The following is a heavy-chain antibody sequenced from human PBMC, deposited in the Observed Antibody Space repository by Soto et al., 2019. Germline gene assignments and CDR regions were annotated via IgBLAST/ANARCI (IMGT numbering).Heavy chain of an antibody. V-gene: IGHV4-59*01. CDR1: GDSISSYY. CDR3: ALRSMAVVPEY. D-gene: IGHD3-22*01. Sequence: QVQLQESGPGLVKPSETLSLTCAVSGDSISSYYCMWIRQPPGKGLESIGYLYYGRSANYNPSLHSRVTLSVVTSSNQCSPTLSSMTAADTDVYYCALRSMAVVPEYWVQGTMVTVSS. J-gene: IGHJ4*02. CDR2: LYYGRSA.